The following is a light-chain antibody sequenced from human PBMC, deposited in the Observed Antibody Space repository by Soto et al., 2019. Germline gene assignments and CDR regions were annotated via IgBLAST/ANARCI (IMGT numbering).Light chain of an antibody. CDR1: SSDVGNYNY. Sequence: QSALTQPRSVSGSPGQSVTISCTGSSSDVGNYNYVSWYQQHPGKVPKLMIYDVVKRPSGVPDRFSGSKSGNTASLTISGRQAEDEAAYYCHSNAGIFALFGEGTQLTVL. CDR3: HSNAGIFAL. J-gene: IGLJ2*01. V-gene: IGLV2-11*01. CDR2: DVV.